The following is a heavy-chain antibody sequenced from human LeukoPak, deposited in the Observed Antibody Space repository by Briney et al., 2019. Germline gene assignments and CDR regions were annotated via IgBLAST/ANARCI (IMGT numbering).Heavy chain of an antibody. CDR1: GGSFSSYY. V-gene: IGHV4-39*07. CDR3: ARDQTYSGSGIYTYFDY. Sequence: SETLSLTCAVYGGSFSSYYWGWIRQPPGKGLEWIGSIYYSGSTYYNPSLKNRVTISVDTSKNQFSLKLSSVTAADTAVYYCARDQTYSGSGIYTYFDYWGQGILVTVSS. J-gene: IGHJ4*02. CDR2: IYYSGST. D-gene: IGHD3-10*01.